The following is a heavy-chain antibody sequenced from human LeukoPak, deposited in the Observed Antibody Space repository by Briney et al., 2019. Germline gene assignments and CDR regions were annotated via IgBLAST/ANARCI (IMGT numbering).Heavy chain of an antibody. CDR1: GFTFSSYA. D-gene: IGHD3-10*01. J-gene: IGHJ3*02. CDR2: ISSNGGST. V-gene: IGHV3-64*01. CDR3: ARSGDRDAFDI. Sequence: GGSLRLSCATSGFTFSSYAMHWVRQAPGKGLEYVSAISSNGGSTYYANSVKGRFTISRDNSKNTLYLQMGSLRAEDMAVYYCARSGDRDAFDIWGQGTMVTVSS.